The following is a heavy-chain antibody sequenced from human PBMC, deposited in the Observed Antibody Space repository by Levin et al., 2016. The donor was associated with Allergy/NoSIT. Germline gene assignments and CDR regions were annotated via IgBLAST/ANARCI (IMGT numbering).Heavy chain of an antibody. CDR3: AKNWGYCSSTTCYDYYYYGMDV. J-gene: IGHJ6*02. D-gene: IGHD2-2*01. Sequence: GGSLRLSCAASAFTFSTYAMSWVRQAPGKGLEWVSGISTRGASTYYADSVKDRFTISRDNSKNTLYLQMNSLRAEDTAVYYCAKNWGYCSSTTCYDYYYYGMDVWGQGTTVTVSS. CDR1: AFTFSTYA. CDR2: ISTRGAST. V-gene: IGHV3-23*01.